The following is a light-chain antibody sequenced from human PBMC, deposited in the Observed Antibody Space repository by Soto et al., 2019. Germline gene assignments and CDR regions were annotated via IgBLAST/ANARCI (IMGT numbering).Light chain of an antibody. V-gene: IGLV1-51*01. CDR1: SSNLGNNY. Sequence: QSVLTQPPSVSAAPGQKVTISCSGSSSNLGNNYVSWYHQLPGTAPKLLIYENNKRPSGIPDRFSGSKSGTSATLGITGLQTGDEANYYCGTWDSSLSSWVFGGGTKLTVL. CDR3: GTWDSSLSSWV. J-gene: IGLJ3*02. CDR2: ENN.